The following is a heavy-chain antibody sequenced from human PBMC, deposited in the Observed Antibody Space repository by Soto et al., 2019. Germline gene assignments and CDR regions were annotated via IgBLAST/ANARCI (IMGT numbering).Heavy chain of an antibody. CDR2: IYYSGST. V-gene: IGHV4-59*01. CDR3: ARESSSGSTTY. J-gene: IGHJ4*02. Sequence: SETLSLTCTVAGGSIRSYYWSWIRQPPGKGLEWIGYIYYSGSTNYNPSLKSRVTISVDTSKNQFSLKLSSVTAADTAVYYCARESSSGSTTYWGQGTLVTVSS. D-gene: IGHD3-3*01. CDR1: GGSIRSYY.